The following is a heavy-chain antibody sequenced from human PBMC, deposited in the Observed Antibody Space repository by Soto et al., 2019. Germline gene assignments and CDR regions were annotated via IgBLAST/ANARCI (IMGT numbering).Heavy chain of an antibody. V-gene: IGHV4-30-4*01. CDR1: GDSIFGGDYY. CDR3: ARDVDSTILKPNDAFGI. CDR2: IYYSGRT. Sequence: SETLSLTCTVSGDSIFGGDYYWSWIRQAPGKGLQWVGSIYYSGRTYYNPSLESRIAMTVDTSQNQFSLKLSSVTAADSAVYFCARDVDSTILKPNDAFGIWGQGSMVTVS. D-gene: IGHD5-18*01. J-gene: IGHJ3*02.